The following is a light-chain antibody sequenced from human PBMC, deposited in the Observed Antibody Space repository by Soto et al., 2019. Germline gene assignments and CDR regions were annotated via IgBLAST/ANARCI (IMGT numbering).Light chain of an antibody. CDR3: QQYYSTPPFT. CDR2: WAS. V-gene: IGKV4-1*01. J-gene: IGKJ3*01. CDR1: QSVLYSSNNKNY. Sequence: DIVMTQSPDSLAVSLGERATINCKSSQSVLYSSNNKNYLAWYQQKSGQPPKLLIYWASTRESGVPDRFSGSGSGTDFTLTISSLQAEDVAVYYCQQYYSTPPFTFGPGTKVDI.